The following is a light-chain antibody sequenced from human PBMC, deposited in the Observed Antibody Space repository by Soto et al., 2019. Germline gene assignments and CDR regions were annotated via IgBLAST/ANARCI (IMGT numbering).Light chain of an antibody. V-gene: IGLV1-40*01. Sequence: QSVLTQPPSVSGAPGQRVTISCTGTSSNIGAGYAVHWYQQLPGTAPKLLISDSDNRPSGVPDRFSGSKSGTSASLAITGLQAEDEADYYFQSYDNSHDWDVVFGGGTKLTVL. CDR3: QSYDNSHDWDVV. CDR2: DSD. CDR1: SSNIGAGYA. J-gene: IGLJ2*01.